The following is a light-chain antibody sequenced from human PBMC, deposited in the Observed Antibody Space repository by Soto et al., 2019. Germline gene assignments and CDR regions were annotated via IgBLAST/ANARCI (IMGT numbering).Light chain of an antibody. CDR1: QSISSW. V-gene: IGKV1-5*01. CDR2: DAS. CDR3: QQYNSYSWT. Sequence: DIQMPQSLSTLSASVGDRVTITCRASQSISSWLAWYRQKPGKAPKLLIYDASSLESGVPSRFSGSGSGTEFTLTISSLQPDDFATYYCQQYNSYSWTFGQGTKVDIK. J-gene: IGKJ1*01.